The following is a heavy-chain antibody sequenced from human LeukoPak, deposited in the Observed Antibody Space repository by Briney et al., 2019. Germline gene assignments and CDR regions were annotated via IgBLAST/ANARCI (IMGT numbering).Heavy chain of an antibody. CDR1: GFTFDDYA. D-gene: IGHD3-22*01. CDR2: ISWDGGSN. Sequence: PGGSLRLSCAASGFTFDDYAMHWVRQPPGKGLEWVSLISWDGGSNYYADSVKGRFTISRDNSKNSLYLQMNSLRAEDTALYYCAKDEYSSYMDVWGKGTTVTVSS. CDR3: AKDEYSSYMDV. V-gene: IGHV3-43D*03. J-gene: IGHJ6*03.